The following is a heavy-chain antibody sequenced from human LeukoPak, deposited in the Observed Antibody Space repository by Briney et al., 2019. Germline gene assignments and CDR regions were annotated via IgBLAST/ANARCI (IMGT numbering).Heavy chain of an antibody. CDR2: MNPNSGNT. Sequence: ASVKVSCKASGYTFTSYDINWVRQATGQGLEWMGWMNPNSGNTGYAQKFQGRVTMTRNTSISTAYMELSSLRSEDTAVYYCARGKLITIFGVVITSNWFDRWGQGTLVTVS. V-gene: IGHV1-8*01. CDR3: ARGKLITIFGVVITSNWFDR. J-gene: IGHJ5*02. D-gene: IGHD3-3*01. CDR1: GYTFTSYD.